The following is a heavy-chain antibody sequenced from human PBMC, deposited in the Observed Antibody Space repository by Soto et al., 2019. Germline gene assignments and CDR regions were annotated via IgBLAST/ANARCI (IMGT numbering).Heavy chain of an antibody. J-gene: IGHJ6*02. CDR2: ISPYNGNT. CDR1: GYPFTSYG. CDR3: ARAQSFDRNYYHAIDV. Sequence: ASVKVSCKTSGYPFTSYGIGWVRHAPGQGLEWMAWISPYNGNTYYAQKFQGRVTLTTDTYTNTVYMELRSLRSDDTAVYYCARAQSFDRNYYHAIDVWG. V-gene: IGHV1-18*01.